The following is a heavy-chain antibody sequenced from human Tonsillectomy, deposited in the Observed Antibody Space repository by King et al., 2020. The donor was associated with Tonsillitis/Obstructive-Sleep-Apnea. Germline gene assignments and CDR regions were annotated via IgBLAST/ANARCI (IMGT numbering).Heavy chain of an antibody. CDR2: INPNSGGT. Sequence: QLVQSGAEVKKPGASVKVSCKASGYTFTGYYMHWVRQAPGQGLEWMGWINPNSGGTNYAQKFQGRVTMNRDTSIRTAYMELSRLRSDDTAVYYCAREWRNYDFWSGYPNPGDYWGQGTLVTVSS. D-gene: IGHD3-3*01. J-gene: IGHJ4*02. CDR3: AREWRNYDFWSGYPNPGDY. CDR1: GYTFTGYY. V-gene: IGHV1-2*02.